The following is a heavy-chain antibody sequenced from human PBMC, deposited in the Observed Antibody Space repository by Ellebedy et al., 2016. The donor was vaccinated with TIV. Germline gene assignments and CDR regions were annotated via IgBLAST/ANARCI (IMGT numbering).Heavy chain of an antibody. CDR1: GGSISSSSYY. Sequence: SETLSLXXTVSGGSISSSSYYWGWIRQPPGKGLEWIGSIYYSGSTYYNPSLKSRVTISVDTSKNQFSLKLSSVTAADTAVYYCARDPGDYVFLPTYYFDYWGQGTLVTVSS. CDR2: IYYSGST. CDR3: ARDPGDYVFLPTYYFDY. J-gene: IGHJ4*02. D-gene: IGHD4-17*01. V-gene: IGHV4-39*07.